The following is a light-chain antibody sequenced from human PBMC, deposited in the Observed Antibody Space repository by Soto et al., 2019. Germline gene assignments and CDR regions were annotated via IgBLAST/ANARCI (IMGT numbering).Light chain of an antibody. J-gene: IGKJ1*01. CDR1: RNIYSY. CDR2: SVS. V-gene: IGKV1-39*01. Sequence: DIQMTQSPSSLSASVGDEVTIACRTSRNIYSYLNWYQQKPGKAPKLLMYSVSTLQTGVPSRFSGSGSVTDFTLSISSLQPEDFATYYCQQSYSSPWTFGQGTKVEI. CDR3: QQSYSSPWT.